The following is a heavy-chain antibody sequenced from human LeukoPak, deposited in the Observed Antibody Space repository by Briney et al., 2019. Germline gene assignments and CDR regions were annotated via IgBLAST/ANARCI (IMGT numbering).Heavy chain of an antibody. V-gene: IGHV3-43D*03. CDR2: ISWDGGST. J-gene: IGHJ4*02. CDR3: AKVSLVRGVIGALDY. D-gene: IGHD3-10*01. Sequence: GGSLRLSCAASGFNFVDYAMHWVRQAPGKGLEWVSLISWDGGSTYYADSVKGRFTISRDNSKNSLYLQMNSLRAEDTALYYCAKVSLVRGVIGALDYWGQGTLVTVSS. CDR1: GFNFVDYA.